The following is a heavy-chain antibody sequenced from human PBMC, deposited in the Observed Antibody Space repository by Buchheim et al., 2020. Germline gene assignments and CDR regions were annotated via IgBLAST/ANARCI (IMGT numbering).Heavy chain of an antibody. D-gene: IGHD3-3*01. CDR3: ASRSYYDFWSGYPYYYYGMDV. CDR2: IYHSGST. J-gene: IGHJ6*02. CDR1: GGSISSSNW. Sequence: QVQLQESGPGLVKPSGTLSLTCAVSGGSISSSNWWSWVRQPPGKGLEWIGEIYHSGSTNYNPSLKSRFTISVDKSKNQFSLKLSSVTAADTAVYYCASRSYYDFWSGYPYYYYGMDVWGQGTT. V-gene: IGHV4-4*02.